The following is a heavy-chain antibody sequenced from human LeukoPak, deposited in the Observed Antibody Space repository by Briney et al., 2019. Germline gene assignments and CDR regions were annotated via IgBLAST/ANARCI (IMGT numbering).Heavy chain of an antibody. CDR1: GFTFRAYG. V-gene: IGHV3-30*18. J-gene: IGHJ4*02. D-gene: IGHD3-10*01. CDR2: VVHDGSNK. Sequence: GRSLRLSCAASGFTFRAYGMHWVRQAPGKGLEWVAVVVHDGSNKYYADSVRGRFTISRDNSKNTIYLQMNSLRSEDSALYYCVKDYGPEYASGSSYFDSWGQGTLVTVSS. CDR3: VKDYGPEYASGSSYFDS.